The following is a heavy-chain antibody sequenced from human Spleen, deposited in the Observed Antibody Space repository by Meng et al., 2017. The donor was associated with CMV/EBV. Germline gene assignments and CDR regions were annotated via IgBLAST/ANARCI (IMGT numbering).Heavy chain of an antibody. CDR1: GFTFSNYA. CDR3: ARARYDSYFDY. Sequence: CAVSGFTFSNYAMHWVRQAPGKGLEDVSGLSSSERITYYGDSVKGRFTISRDNSKNTLYLQMGSLRAEDAAVYYCARARYDSYFDYWGQGTLVTVSS. J-gene: IGHJ4*02. CDR2: LSSSERIT. V-gene: IGHV3-64*02. D-gene: IGHD3-16*01.